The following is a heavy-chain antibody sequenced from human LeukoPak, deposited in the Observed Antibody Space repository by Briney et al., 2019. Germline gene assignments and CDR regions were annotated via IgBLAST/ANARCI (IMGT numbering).Heavy chain of an antibody. Sequence: PGGSLRLSCAASGFTFSRHWMSWVRLAPGKGLEWVANIKYDGSKIYCVDSVKGRFTISRDNAKNSMYLQMNSLRAEDTALYHCAREGDYMWSFLIWGQGTMVTVSS. CDR2: IKYDGSKI. D-gene: IGHD1-26*01. J-gene: IGHJ3*02. CDR1: GFTFSRHW. V-gene: IGHV3-7*01. CDR3: AREGDYMWSFLI.